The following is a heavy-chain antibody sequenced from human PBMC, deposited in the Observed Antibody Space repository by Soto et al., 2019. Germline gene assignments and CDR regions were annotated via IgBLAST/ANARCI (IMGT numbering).Heavy chain of an antibody. CDR3: ASSAAHRGDFFYCDGMGV. Sequence: LSLTCSVSGASIRSYYWHWIRQPPGKGLEWIGYVYTSDYTRYSSSLKSRVTISVDTSKSQFYLRLNSVTAADTAVYYCASSAAHRGDFFYCDGMGVWGQVSTVTVS. J-gene: IGHJ6*02. V-gene: IGHV4-4*08. D-gene: IGHD3-10*01. CDR1: GASIRSYY. CDR2: VYTSDYT.